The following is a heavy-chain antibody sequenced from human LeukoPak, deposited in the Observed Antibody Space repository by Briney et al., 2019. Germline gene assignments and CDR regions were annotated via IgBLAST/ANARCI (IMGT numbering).Heavy chain of an antibody. CDR3: ARPYSSGHLRRGVWFDP. Sequence: GESLKISCKGSGYSFTSYWIGWVRQMPGKGLEWMGIIYPGDSDTRYSPSFQGQVTISADKSISTAYLQWSSLKASDTAMYYCARPYSSGHLRRGVWFDPWGQGTLVTVSS. CDR1: GYSFTSYW. J-gene: IGHJ5*02. D-gene: IGHD6-19*01. CDR2: IYPGDSDT. V-gene: IGHV5-51*01.